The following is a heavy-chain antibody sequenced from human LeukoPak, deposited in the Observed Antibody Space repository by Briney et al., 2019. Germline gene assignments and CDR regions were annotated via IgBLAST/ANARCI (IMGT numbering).Heavy chain of an antibody. CDR2: ISSSSSYI. Sequence: GGSLRLSCAASGFTFSSYAMSWVRQAPGKGLEWVSSISSSSSYIYYADSVKGRFTISRDNAKNSLYLQMNSLRAEDTAVYYCARDPHICSSTSCPGNWFDPWGQGTLVTVSS. D-gene: IGHD2-2*01. CDR3: ARDPHICSSTSCPGNWFDP. V-gene: IGHV3-21*01. J-gene: IGHJ5*02. CDR1: GFTFSSYA.